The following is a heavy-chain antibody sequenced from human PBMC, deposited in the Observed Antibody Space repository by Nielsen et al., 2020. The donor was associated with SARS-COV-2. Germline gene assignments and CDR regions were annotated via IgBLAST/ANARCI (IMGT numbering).Heavy chain of an antibody. J-gene: IGHJ4*02. CDR2: IYHSGST. CDR1: GGSISSSNW. Sequence: SETLSLTCAVSGGSISSSNWWSWVRQPPGTGLEWIGEIYHSGSTNYNPSLKSRVTISVDTSKNQFSLKLSSVTAADTAVYYCARAPSITIFGVVNNFDYWGQGTLVTVSS. D-gene: IGHD3-3*01. CDR3: ARAPSITIFGVVNNFDY. V-gene: IGHV4-4*02.